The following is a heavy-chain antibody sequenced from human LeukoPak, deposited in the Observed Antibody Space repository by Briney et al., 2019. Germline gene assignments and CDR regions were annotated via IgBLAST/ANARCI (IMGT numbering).Heavy chain of an antibody. CDR3: AKLRNDDYGDTRAFDI. V-gene: IGHV3-48*03. J-gene: IGHJ3*02. Sequence: GGSLRLSCAASGFTFSSYEMNWVRQAPGKGLEWVSYISSSGSTIYYADSVKGRFTISRDNSKNTLYLQMNSLRAEDTAVYYCAKLRNDDYGDTRAFDIWGQGTMVTVSS. CDR1: GFTFSSYE. CDR2: ISSSGSTI. D-gene: IGHD4-17*01.